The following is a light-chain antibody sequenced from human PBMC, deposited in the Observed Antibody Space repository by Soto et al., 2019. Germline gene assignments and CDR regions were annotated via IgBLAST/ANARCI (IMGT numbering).Light chain of an antibody. Sequence: EIVMTQSPATLSVSPGERATLSCRASQSVSSNLAWYQQKPGQAPRLLIYGASTRATGIPARFSGSGSGTEFTLTFSSLQSEDLAVYCCQQDSNWRRGTFGQGTKVEI. CDR1: QSVSSN. CDR3: QQDSNWRRGT. J-gene: IGKJ1*01. CDR2: GAS. V-gene: IGKV3-15*01.